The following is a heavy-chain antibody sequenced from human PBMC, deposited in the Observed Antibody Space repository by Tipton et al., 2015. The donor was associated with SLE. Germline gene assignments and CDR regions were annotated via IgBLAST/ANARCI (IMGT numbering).Heavy chain of an antibody. CDR2: FYFSGSS. J-gene: IGHJ3*01. CDR1: GDSISTSTYY. D-gene: IGHD3-10*01. V-gene: IGHV4-61*01. CDR3: ARHLGVIVAFEV. Sequence: LRLSCTVSGDSISTSTYYWSWIRQSPGKGLEWIGFFYFSGSSQYNPSLKSRVAISADTSNNQFSLELRSVTAADTAVYYCARHLGVIVAFEVWGQGTVLTVSS.